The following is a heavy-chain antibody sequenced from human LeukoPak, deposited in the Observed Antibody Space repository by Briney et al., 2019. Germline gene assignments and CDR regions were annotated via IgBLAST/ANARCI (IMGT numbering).Heavy chain of an antibody. D-gene: IGHD6-6*01. CDR3: AIRIATRPFSPPFDY. V-gene: IGHV3-11*03. J-gene: IGHJ4*02. Sequence: GGSLRLSCAASGFIFSDYYMSWIRQAPGKGLEWVSYISSRGSYTNYADSVKGRFTISRDNAKNSLYLQMNTLRDEDTAVYYCAIRIATRPFSPPFDYWGQGSLLTVSS. CDR1: GFIFSDYY. CDR2: ISSRGSYT.